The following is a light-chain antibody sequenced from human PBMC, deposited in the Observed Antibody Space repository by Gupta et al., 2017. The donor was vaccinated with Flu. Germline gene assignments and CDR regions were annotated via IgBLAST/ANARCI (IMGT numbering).Light chain of an antibody. CDR1: SSNIGSNV. CDR3: SEWDASLKGLVV. V-gene: IGLV1-44*01. J-gene: IGLJ2*01. Sequence: VTISCSGSSSNIGSNVVSWYQNIPGRAHKLRIVMDNQRPSGVPDRFAGYTSWISEYPATRALQSEDEADEDESEWDASLKGLVVFGGGTKLTVL. CDR2: MDN.